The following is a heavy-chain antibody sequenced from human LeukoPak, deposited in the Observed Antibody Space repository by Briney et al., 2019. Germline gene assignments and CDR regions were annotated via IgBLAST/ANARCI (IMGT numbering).Heavy chain of an antibody. V-gene: IGHV4-31*03. Sequence: SQTLSLTCTVSGGSISSGGYYWSWIRQHPGKGLEWIGYIYYSGSTYYNPSLKSRVTISVDTSKNQFSLKLSSVTAADTAVYYCARDHGAARPANWFDPWGQGTLVTVSS. J-gene: IGHJ5*02. D-gene: IGHD6-6*01. CDR2: IYYSGST. CDR3: ARDHGAARPANWFDP. CDR1: GGSISSGGYY.